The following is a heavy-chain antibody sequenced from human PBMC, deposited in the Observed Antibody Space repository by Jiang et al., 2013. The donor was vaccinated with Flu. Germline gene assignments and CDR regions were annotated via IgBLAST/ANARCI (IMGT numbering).Heavy chain of an antibody. D-gene: IGHD3-16*01. CDR3: ATLRGSSYDTYLADY. CDR2: LWHDGSNK. CDR1: GFTFNYYR. Sequence: QLLESGGGVVQPGGSLRLSCAASGFTFNYYRMHWVRQSPGKGLEWVASLWHDGSNKFYADSVRGRFTISRDNSRNKLYLEMNSLRPEDTAVYYCATLRGSSYDTYLADYWGQGTLVTVSS. J-gene: IGHJ4*02. V-gene: IGHV3-30*02.